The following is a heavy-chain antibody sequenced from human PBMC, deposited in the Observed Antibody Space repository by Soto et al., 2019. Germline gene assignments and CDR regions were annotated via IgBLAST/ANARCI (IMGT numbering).Heavy chain of an antibody. Sequence: QVDLQESGPGLVKPSETLSLTCTVSGGAINSYYWTWIRQPAGKGLEWIGRIYSSGSTKYNPSLQSRVTMSLDTSKNQFSLRLTSVTAADTAVYYCARGQRFSDWVDPWGQGTLVTVSS. V-gene: IGHV4-4*07. D-gene: IGHD3-3*01. CDR1: GGAINSYY. CDR3: ARGQRFSDWVDP. CDR2: IYSSGST. J-gene: IGHJ5*02.